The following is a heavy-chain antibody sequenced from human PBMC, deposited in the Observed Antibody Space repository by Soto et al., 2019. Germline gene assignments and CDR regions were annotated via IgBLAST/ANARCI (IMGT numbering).Heavy chain of an antibody. D-gene: IGHD6-6*01. J-gene: IGHJ6*02. Sequence: SETLSLTCTVSSGSISSYYWSWIRQPPGEGLQWIGYIHYSGSTKYNPSLKSRVTISVDTSKNQFSLKLSSVTAADTAVYYCARDRLVGLTKATEESSGYYYGMDVWGQGTTVTVSS. CDR2: IHYSGST. CDR1: SGSISSYY. CDR3: ARDRLVGLTKATEESSGYYYGMDV. V-gene: IGHV4-59*01.